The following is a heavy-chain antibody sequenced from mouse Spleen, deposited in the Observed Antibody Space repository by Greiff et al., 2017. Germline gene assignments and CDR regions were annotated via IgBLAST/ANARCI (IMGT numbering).Heavy chain of an antibody. CDR2: IYPYNGGT. V-gene: IGHV1S29*02. CDR1: GYTFTDYN. J-gene: IGHJ3*01. Sequence: DVQLQESGPELVKPGASVKISCKASGYTFTDYNMHWVKQSHGKSLEWIGYIYPYNGGTGYNQKFKSKATLTVDNSSSTAYMELRSLTSEDSAVYYCARDGNYVGFAYWGQGTLVTVSA. CDR3: ARDGNYVGFAY. D-gene: IGHD2-1*01.